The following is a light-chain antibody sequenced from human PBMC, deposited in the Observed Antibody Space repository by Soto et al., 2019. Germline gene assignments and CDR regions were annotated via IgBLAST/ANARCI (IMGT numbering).Light chain of an antibody. Sequence: AIRMTQSPSSLSASTGDRVTITCRASQGISSYLAWYQQKPGKAPKLLIYAASTLQSGVPSSFSGSGSGTDFTLTISCLQSEDFATYYCQKYYSYPRTFGGGTKVEIK. CDR2: AAS. J-gene: IGKJ4*01. CDR1: QGISSY. CDR3: QKYYSYPRT. V-gene: IGKV1-8*01.